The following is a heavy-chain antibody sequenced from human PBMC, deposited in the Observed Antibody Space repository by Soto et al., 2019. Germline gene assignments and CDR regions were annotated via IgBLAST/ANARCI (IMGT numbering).Heavy chain of an antibody. J-gene: IGHJ4*02. D-gene: IGHD3-16*01. CDR2: TSYDGSNK. Sequence: QVQLVESGGGVVQPGTSLKLSCVGCGFAFRSYVIHWVRQAPGKGLEWVALTSYDGSNKYYDDSVKGRFTISRDNSRNTVDLQMDSLRLEDTALYYCARWGTTGGLDVWGQGTLVSVSS. CDR1: GFAFRSYV. CDR3: ARWGTTGGLDV. V-gene: IGHV3-30*19.